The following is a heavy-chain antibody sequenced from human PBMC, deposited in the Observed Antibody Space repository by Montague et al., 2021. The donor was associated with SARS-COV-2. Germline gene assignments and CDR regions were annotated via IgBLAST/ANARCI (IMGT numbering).Heavy chain of an antibody. CDR3: AHRTIRDVSGSYGY. V-gene: IGHV2-5*02. Sequence: PALVKPTQTLTLTCSFSGFSLSTSGVGVGWIRQPPGNALEWLALIYWDDDKRYSPSLKSRLTITKDTSKNQVVLTMTNMDPVDTATYYCAHRTIRDVSGSYGYWGQGTLATVSS. J-gene: IGHJ4*02. D-gene: IGHD3-10*01. CDR2: IYWDDDK. CDR1: GFSLSTSGVG.